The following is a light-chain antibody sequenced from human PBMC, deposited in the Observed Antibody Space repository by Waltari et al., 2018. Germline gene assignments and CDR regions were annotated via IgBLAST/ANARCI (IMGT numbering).Light chain of an antibody. V-gene: IGLV3-10*01. Sequence: SYELTQPPSVSVSPGQTARITCSGHELPRKYAYWFQQKSGQAPRLVIYEDNKRPSGIPGRFSGSSSGTVATLTITGAQVDDEADYYCYSSDSTGLRVFGGGTTVVVL. CDR1: ELPRKY. CDR3: YSSDSTGLRV. CDR2: EDN. J-gene: IGLJ1*01.